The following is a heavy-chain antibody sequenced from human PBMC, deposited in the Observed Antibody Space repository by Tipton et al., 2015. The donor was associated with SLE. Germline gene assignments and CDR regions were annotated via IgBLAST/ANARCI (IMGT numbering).Heavy chain of an antibody. CDR1: GGSFSAYY. D-gene: IGHD1-1*01. CDR2: INHSGST. Sequence: TLSLTCAVYGGSFSAYYWSWIRQPPGKGLEWIGEINHSGSTNYNPSLKSRVTISVDTSKNQFSLKLSSVTAADTAVYYCAKLHEERRELKGMDVWGQGTTVTVSS. J-gene: IGHJ6*02. V-gene: IGHV4-34*01. CDR3: AKLHEERRELKGMDV.